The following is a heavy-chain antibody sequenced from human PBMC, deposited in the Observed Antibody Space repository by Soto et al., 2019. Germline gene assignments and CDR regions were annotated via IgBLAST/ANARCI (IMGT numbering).Heavy chain of an antibody. V-gene: IGHV1-46*01. J-gene: IGHJ4*02. CDR2: INPSGGNT. CDR3: ARQAGETYYFDY. D-gene: IGHD7-27*01. CDR1: GYTFTSYY. Sequence: ASVKVSCKPSGYTFTSYYMHWLRQAPGQGLEWMGIINPSGGNTNYAQKLQGRVTMTTDTSTTTAYMELRSLRSDDTAVYYCARQAGETYYFDYWGQGTLVTVSS.